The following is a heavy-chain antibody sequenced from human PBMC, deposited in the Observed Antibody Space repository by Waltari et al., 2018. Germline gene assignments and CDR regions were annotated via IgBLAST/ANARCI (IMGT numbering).Heavy chain of an antibody. CDR2: ISSSSSYI. CDR3: ARSLGEPRPGY. CDR1: VFTFSSYS. Sequence: EVQLVESGGGLVKPGGSLRLSSAASVFTFSSYSMTWVRQAPGKGLEWVSSISSSSSYIYYADSVKGRFTISRDNAKNPLYLQMNSLRAEDTAVYYCARSLGEPRPGYWGQGTLVTVSS. J-gene: IGHJ4*02. V-gene: IGHV3-21*01. D-gene: IGHD3-10*01.